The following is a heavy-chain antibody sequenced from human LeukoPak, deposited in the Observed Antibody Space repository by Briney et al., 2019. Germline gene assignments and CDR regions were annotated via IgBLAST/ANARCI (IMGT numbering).Heavy chain of an antibody. D-gene: IGHD5-12*01. CDR2: IYYSGST. CDR3: ARLGVATIMDY. J-gene: IGHJ4*02. Sequence: SETLSLTCTVSGGSISSYYWSWIRQPPGKGLEWIGYIYYSGSTNYNPSLKSRVTISVDTSKNQFSLKLSSVTAADTAVYYCARLGVATIMDYWGQGTLVAVSS. V-gene: IGHV4-59*12. CDR1: GGSISSYY.